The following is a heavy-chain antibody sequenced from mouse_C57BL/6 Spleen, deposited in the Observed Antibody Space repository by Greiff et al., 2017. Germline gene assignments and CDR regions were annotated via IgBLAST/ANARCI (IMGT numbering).Heavy chain of an antibody. Sequence: EVQLVESGGDLVKPGGSLKLSCAASGFTFSSYGMSWVRQTPDKRLEWVATISSGGSYTYYQDRVKGRFTISRDNAKNTLYLQMSSLKSEDTAMYYCARQGYYGSSHYFGYWGQGTTRPVSS. D-gene: IGHD1-1*01. CDR1: GFTFSSYG. CDR3: ARQGYYGSSHYFGY. CDR2: ISSGGSYT. J-gene: IGHJ2*01. V-gene: IGHV5-6*01.